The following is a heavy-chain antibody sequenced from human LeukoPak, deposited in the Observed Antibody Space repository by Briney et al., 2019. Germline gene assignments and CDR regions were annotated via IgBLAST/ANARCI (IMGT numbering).Heavy chain of an antibody. CDR2: ISSSSSYI. D-gene: IGHD6-19*01. V-gene: IGHV3-21*01. J-gene: IGHJ5*02. CDR3: AKGSGAWVAVAEWFDP. CDR1: GFTFSSYS. Sequence: PGGSLRLSCAASGFTFSSYSMNWVRQAPGKGLEWVSSISSSSSYIYYADSVKGRFTISRDNAKNSLYLQMNSLRAEDTAVYYCAKGSGAWVAVAEWFDPWGQGTLVTVSS.